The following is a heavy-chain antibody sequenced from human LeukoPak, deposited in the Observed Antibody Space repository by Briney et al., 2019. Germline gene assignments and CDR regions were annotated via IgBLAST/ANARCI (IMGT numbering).Heavy chain of an antibody. D-gene: IGHD6-13*01. CDR1: GFTFSSYW. CDR3: ARRGIAAAGTIWFDP. Sequence: PGGSLRLSCAASGFTFSSYWMSWVRQAPGKGLEWVANIKQDGSEKYYVDSMKGRFTISRDNVKNSLYLQMNSLRAEDTAVYYCARRGIAAAGTIWFDPWGQGTLVTVSS. V-gene: IGHV3-7*01. CDR2: IKQDGSEK. J-gene: IGHJ5*02.